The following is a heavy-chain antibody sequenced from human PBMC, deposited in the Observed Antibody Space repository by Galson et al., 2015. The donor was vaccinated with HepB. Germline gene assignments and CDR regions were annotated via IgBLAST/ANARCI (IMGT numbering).Heavy chain of an antibody. D-gene: IGHD3-3*01. CDR1: GYTFTSYD. Sequence: SVKVSCKASGYTFTSYDINWVRQASGLGLEWMGRLNPNSGTTDYAQKLQGRVTMTRDTSTSTVDMELSSLRSEDTAVYYCARDWRRITIFGVVIKVSEAYFQHWGQGTLVTVSS. J-gene: IGHJ1*01. CDR2: LNPNSGTT. CDR3: ARDWRRITIFGVVIKVSEAYFQH. V-gene: IGHV1-8*01.